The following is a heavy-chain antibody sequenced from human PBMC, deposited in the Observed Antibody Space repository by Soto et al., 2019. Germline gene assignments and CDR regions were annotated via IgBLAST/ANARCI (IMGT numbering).Heavy chain of an antibody. CDR3: ARPSGYFDTSGYYGAFYYYGMDV. V-gene: IGHV3-48*02. Sequence: GGSLILSCAASGFSFSTYDMNWVRQAPGKGLEWISYISSSSSTIYYADSVKGRFTISRDNAENSLYLQMNSLRDEDTAVYYCARPSGYFDTSGYYGAFYYYGMDVRGQGTKVTVSS. CDR2: ISSSSSTI. J-gene: IGHJ6*02. CDR1: GFSFSTYD. D-gene: IGHD3-22*01.